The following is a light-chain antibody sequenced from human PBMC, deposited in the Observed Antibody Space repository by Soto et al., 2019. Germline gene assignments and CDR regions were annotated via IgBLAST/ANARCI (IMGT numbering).Light chain of an antibody. J-gene: IGLJ1*01. CDR2: EVS. V-gene: IGLV2-8*01. CDR3: SSYAGSNLLYV. Sequence: QSALTQPPSASGSPGQSVTISCTGTSSDVGGYNYVSWYQQHPGKAPKLMIYEVSKRPSGVPDRFSGSKSGNTASLTVSGLQAEDEADYYCSSYAGSNLLYVFGTGTKVTVL. CDR1: SSDVGGYNY.